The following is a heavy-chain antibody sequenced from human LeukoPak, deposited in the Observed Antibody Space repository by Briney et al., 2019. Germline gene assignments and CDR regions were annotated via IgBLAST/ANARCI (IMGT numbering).Heavy chain of an antibody. CDR1: GGSISGGGYY. CDR2: IYYSGST. Sequence: SQTLSLTCTVSGGSISGGGYYWSWIRQHPGKGLERIGYIYYSGSTYYNPSLKSRVTISVDTSKNQFSLKLSSVTAADTAVYYCARGYSSSWYYFDYWGQGTLLTVSS. J-gene: IGHJ4*02. CDR3: ARGYSSSWYYFDY. V-gene: IGHV4-31*03. D-gene: IGHD6-13*01.